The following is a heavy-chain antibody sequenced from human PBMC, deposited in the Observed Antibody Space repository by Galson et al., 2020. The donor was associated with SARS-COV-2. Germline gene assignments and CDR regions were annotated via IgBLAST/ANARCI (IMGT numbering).Heavy chain of an antibody. J-gene: IGHJ4*02. CDR2: INHSGST. CDR1: GGSFSGYY. V-gene: IGHV4-34*01. D-gene: IGHD2-2*01. Sequence: SETLSLTCAVYGGSFSGYYWSWIRQPPGKGLEWIGEINHSGSTNYNPSLKSRVTISVDTSKNQFSLKLSSVTAADTAVYYCARGSIYHCRSTSCPSSLVYWGQGTLVTVSS. CDR3: ARGSIYHCRSTSCPSSLVY.